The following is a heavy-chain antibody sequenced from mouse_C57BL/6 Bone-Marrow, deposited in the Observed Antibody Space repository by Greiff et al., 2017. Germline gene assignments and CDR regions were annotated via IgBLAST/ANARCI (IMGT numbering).Heavy chain of an antibody. Sequence: QVHVKQSGPELVKPGASVKLSCKASGYTFTSYDINWVKQRPGQGLEWIGWIYPRDGSTKYNEKFKGKATVTVATSSSTAYMELHSLTSEDSAVYFCARDYGSSYWYFDVWGTGTTVTVSS. CDR2: IYPRDGST. J-gene: IGHJ1*03. D-gene: IGHD1-1*01. V-gene: IGHV1-85*01. CDR1: GYTFTSYD. CDR3: ARDYGSSYWYFDV.